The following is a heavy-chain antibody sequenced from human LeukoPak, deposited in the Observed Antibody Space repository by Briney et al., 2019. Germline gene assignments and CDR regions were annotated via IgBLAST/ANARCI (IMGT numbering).Heavy chain of an antibody. D-gene: IGHD3-10*01. V-gene: IGHV1-46*01. CDR3: ARELVRWFGDLGNYYHGMDV. CDR2: INPSGGSA. Sequence: ASVKVSCKASGYTFTGYYMHWVRQAPGQGLEWMGIINPSGGSATYAQKFQGRVSMTRDTSTSTVYMELSSLTSQDTAVYYCARELVRWFGDLGNYYHGMDVWGQGTTVTVSS. CDR1: GYTFTGYY. J-gene: IGHJ6*02.